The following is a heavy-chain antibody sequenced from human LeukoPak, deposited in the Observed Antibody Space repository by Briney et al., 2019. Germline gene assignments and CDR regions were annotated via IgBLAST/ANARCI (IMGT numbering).Heavy chain of an antibody. J-gene: IGHJ4*02. CDR2: INHSGST. D-gene: IGHD3-10*01. CDR3: ARSVRSMVRGGYYFDY. Sequence: SETLSLTCTVSDASISNYYWSWIRQPPGKGLEWIGEINHSGSTNYNPSLKSRVTISVDTSKNQFSLKLSSVTAADTAVYYCARSVRSMVRGGYYFDYWGQGTLVTVSS. CDR1: DASISNYY. V-gene: IGHV4-34*01.